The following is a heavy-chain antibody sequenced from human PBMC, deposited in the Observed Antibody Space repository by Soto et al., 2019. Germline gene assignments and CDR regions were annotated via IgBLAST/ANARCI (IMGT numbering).Heavy chain of an antibody. CDR2: IYYSGST. V-gene: IGHV4-59*01. CDR3: ARDDYSYGYFDY. J-gene: IGHJ4*02. D-gene: IGHD5-18*01. Sequence: SETLSLTCTVSGGSISSYDWSWIRQPPGKGLEWIGYIYYSGSTNYNPSLKSRVTISVDTSKNQFSLKLSSVTAADTAVYYCARDDYSYGYFDYWGQGTLVTVSS. CDR1: GGSISSYD.